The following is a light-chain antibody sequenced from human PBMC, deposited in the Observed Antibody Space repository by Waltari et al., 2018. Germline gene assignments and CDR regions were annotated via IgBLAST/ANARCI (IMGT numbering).Light chain of an antibody. J-gene: IGLJ3*02. CDR2: GVS. V-gene: IGLV2-14*03. CDR3: SSFTSTNTWV. Sequence: QSDRTQSASVSGSSVPAITISCTGICRDIGGYNSSSWYQQLPGKAPKLLIYGVSSRSSGVSNRFSGSKSGYAASLTISGLQAEHEAHYYCSSFTSTNTWVFGGGTKLTVL. CDR1: CRDIGGYNS.